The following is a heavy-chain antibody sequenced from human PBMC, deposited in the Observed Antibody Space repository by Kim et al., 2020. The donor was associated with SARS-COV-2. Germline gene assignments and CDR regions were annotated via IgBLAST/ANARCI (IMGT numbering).Heavy chain of an antibody. Sequence: GGSLRLSCAASGFTFSSYAMSWVRQAPGKGLEWVSAISGSGGSTYYADSVKGRFTISRDNSKNTLYLQMNSLRAEDTAVYYCAKHGRKEWFGELLQPFDYWGQGTLVTVSS. CDR2: ISGSGGST. CDR1: GFTFSSYA. V-gene: IGHV3-23*01. CDR3: AKHGRKEWFGELLQPFDY. D-gene: IGHD3-10*01. J-gene: IGHJ4*02.